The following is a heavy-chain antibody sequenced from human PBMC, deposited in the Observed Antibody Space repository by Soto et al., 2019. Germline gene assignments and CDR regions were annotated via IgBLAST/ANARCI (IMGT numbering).Heavy chain of an antibody. CDR2: VYYNGIT. CDR1: SNSIHNPY. Sequence: SVTLSLTCPLSSNSIHNPYWSWIEETSRQGLERLGYVYYNGITNYNPSLMSRVTMSLDTSKNHLSLNLTSLTAADTAIYYCTRANWYSEYWGQG. V-gene: IGHV4-59*11. CDR3: TRANWYSEY. D-gene: IGHD7-27*01. J-gene: IGHJ4*02.